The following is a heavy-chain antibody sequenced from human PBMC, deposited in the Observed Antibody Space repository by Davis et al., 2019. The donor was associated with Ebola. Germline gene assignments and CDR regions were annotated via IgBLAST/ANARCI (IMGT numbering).Heavy chain of an antibody. CDR3: ARVWGPGYCSSTSCYWGGWFDP. CDR2: ISAYNGNT. Sequence: ASVKVSCKASGYTFTSYGISWVRQAPGQGLEWMGWISAYNGNTNYAQKLQGRVTMTTDTSTSTAYMELRSLRSDDTAVYYCARVWGPGYCSSTSCYWGGWFDPWGQGTLVTVSS. D-gene: IGHD2-2*01. CDR1: GYTFTSYG. V-gene: IGHV1-18*01. J-gene: IGHJ5*02.